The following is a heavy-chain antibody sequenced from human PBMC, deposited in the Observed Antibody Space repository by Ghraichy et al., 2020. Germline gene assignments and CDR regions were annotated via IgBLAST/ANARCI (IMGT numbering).Heavy chain of an antibody. D-gene: IGHD3-10*01. J-gene: IGHJ4*02. CDR1: GYSISSGYY. Sequence: SETMSLTCTVSGYSISSGYYWGWIRQPPGKGLEWIGSIYHSGSTYYNPSLKSRVTISVDTSKNQFSLKLSSVTAADTAVYYCARDDIINYYGSGSYSQYYFDYWGQGTLVTVSS. CDR2: IYHSGST. V-gene: IGHV4-38-2*02. CDR3: ARDDIINYYGSGSYSQYYFDY.